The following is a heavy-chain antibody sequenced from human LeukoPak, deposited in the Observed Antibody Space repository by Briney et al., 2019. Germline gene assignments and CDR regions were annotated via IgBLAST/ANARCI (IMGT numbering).Heavy chain of an antibody. V-gene: IGHV3-30*02. Sequence: PGGSLRLSCVASRFSFRTYGMHWIRQAPGKGLEWVAFIRYDGSEKYYVDAVKGRFTISRDNSRDTLYLEMNSLRAEDTGVYFCARDRGWQQFDYWGQGTLVTVSS. CDR2: IRYDGSEK. CDR3: ARDRGWQQFDY. J-gene: IGHJ4*01. D-gene: IGHD5-24*01. CDR1: RFSFRTYG.